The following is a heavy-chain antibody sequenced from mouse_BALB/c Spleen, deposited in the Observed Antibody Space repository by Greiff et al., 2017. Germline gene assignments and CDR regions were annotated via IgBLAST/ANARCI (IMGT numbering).Heavy chain of an antibody. CDR1: GFTFSSYA. CDR3: ARGGGSYVSYWYFDV. CDR2: ISSGGST. V-gene: IGHV5-6-5*01. J-gene: IGHJ1*01. D-gene: IGHD1-1*02. Sequence: EVQGVESGGGLVKPGGSLKLSCAASGFTFSSYAMSWVRQTPEKRLEWVASISSGGSTYYPDSVKGRFTISRDNARNILYLQMSSLRSEDTAMYYCARGGGSYVSYWYFDVWGAGTTVTVSS.